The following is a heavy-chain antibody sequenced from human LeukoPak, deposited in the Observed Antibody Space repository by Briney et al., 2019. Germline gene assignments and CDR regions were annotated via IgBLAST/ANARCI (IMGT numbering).Heavy chain of an antibody. CDR3: ARDPRADRDYYDRDYYFDY. J-gene: IGHJ4*02. D-gene: IGHD3-22*01. CDR2: IIPILGIA. V-gene: IGHV1-69*04. Sequence: SVKVSCKASGGTFSSYAISWVRQAPGQGLEWMGRIIPILGIANYAQKFQGRVTITADKSTSTAYMELSSLRSEDTAVYYCARDPRADRDYYDRDYYFDYWGQGTLVTVSS. CDR1: GGTFSSYA.